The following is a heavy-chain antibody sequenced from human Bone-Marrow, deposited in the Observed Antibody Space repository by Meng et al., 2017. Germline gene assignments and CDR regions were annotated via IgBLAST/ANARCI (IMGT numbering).Heavy chain of an antibody. D-gene: IGHD1-1*01. Sequence: GSLRLSCTVSAYSISSDYYWGWIRQPPGKRLEWIGTIYHIGTTYYNPSLDSLKSRVTISVDTSKNQFSLKLTSVTAADTAGYYCAREFLWNGFYFASWGQGTLVTVAS. J-gene: IGHJ4*02. CDR3: AREFLWNGFYFAS. CDR2: IYHIGTT. CDR1: AYSISSDYY. V-gene: IGHV4-38-2*02.